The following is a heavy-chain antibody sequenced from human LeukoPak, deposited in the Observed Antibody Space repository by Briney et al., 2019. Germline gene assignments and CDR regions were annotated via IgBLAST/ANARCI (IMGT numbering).Heavy chain of an antibody. V-gene: IGHV3-30*04. CDR1: GFTFSNYV. CDR2: TSTDENIK. CDR3: TRDPILGAPDYFDY. D-gene: IGHD1-26*01. J-gene: IGHJ4*02. Sequence: QPGGSLRLSCAASGFTFSNYVTHWVRQAPGKGLEWVAVTSTDENIKLYADSVKGRFTISRDNSKNTLFLQMHSLRTEDTAVYYCTRDPILGAPDYFDYWGQGTLVTVSS.